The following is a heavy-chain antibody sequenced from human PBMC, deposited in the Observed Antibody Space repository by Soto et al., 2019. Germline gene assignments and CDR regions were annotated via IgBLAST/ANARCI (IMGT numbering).Heavy chain of an antibody. V-gene: IGHV1-69*01. J-gene: IGHJ4*02. CDR2: IIPIFGTA. CDR3: ARDLSRIAVAGTGLSFDY. CDR1: GGTFSSYA. D-gene: IGHD6-19*01. Sequence: QVQLVQSGAEVKKPGSSVKVSCKASGGTFSSYAISWVRQAPGQGLEWMGGIIPIFGTANYAQKFQGRVTITADESTSTAYMELSSLRSEDTAVYYCARDLSRIAVAGTGLSFDYWGQGTLVTVSS.